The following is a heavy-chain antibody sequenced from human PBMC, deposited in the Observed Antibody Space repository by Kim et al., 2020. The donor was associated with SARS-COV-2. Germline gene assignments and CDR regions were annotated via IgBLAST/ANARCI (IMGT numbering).Heavy chain of an antibody. CDR3: ARRAAGVDW. CDR1: GGSFSGHY. CDR2: INHSGST. Sequence: SETLSLTCAVYGGSFSGHYWNWIRQPPGMGLEWIGEINHSGSTNYNPSLKSRVTLSVDTSKNQFSLKLRSVTAADTAVYYCARRAAGVDWWGQGTPVTVSS. J-gene: IGHJ4*02. V-gene: IGHV4-34*01.